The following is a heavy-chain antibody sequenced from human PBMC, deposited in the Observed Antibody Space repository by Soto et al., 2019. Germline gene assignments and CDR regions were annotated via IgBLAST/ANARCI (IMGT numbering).Heavy chain of an antibody. Sequence: LSLTCTVSAASFSKYYWTWIRQSPGKGLEWIGYIYFNGNTNYNPSLKRRVTMSIDTSKKQFSLNLSSVTAADTAVYYCASVTFGGIVLAHWRQGALVTVSS. CDR1: AASFSKYY. D-gene: IGHD3-16*01. CDR2: IYFNGNT. V-gene: IGHV4-59*01. CDR3: ASVTFGGIVLAH. J-gene: IGHJ4*02.